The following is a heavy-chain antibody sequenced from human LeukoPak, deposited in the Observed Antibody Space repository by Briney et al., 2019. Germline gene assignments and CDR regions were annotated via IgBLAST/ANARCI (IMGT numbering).Heavy chain of an antibody. CDR3: ARPGSTSWFDS. CDR2: ISTSSVYK. V-gene: IGHV3-21*01. J-gene: IGHJ5*01. CDR1: GFTISLYN. D-gene: IGHD2-2*01. Sequence: GGSLRLSCATSGFTISLYNMNLVRQAAGKGLEWVSFISTSSVYKDYADSVKGRFTISRDNAKNSLYLQMNSLRAEDTAVYYCARPGSTSWFDSWGQGTLVTVSS.